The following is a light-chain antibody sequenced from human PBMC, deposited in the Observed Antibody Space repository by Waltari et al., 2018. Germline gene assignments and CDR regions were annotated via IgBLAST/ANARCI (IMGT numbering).Light chain of an antibody. J-gene: IGKJ4*01. CDR3: QQYYSTPIT. CDR1: QTVLYRSKNRNY. CDR2: WAS. Sequence: DIVLTQSPDSLAVSLGERATINCKSSQTVLYRSKNRNYLGWYQQKTGWPPRLLIYWASTREAGVPDRFIGSGSGTYFTLTIISLHAEDVAVYYCQQYYSTPITFGGGTKVEIK. V-gene: IGKV4-1*01.